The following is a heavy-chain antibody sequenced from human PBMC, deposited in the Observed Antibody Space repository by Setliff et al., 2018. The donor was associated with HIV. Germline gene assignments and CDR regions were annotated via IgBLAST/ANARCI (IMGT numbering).Heavy chain of an antibody. CDR3: GKDGVITGTTYPDY. CDR1: GFTFDDYA. Sequence: PGGSLRLSCAASGFTFDDYAMHWVRQAPGKGPEWVSLISWNGGSTHYADSVKGRFTISRDNSKNSLFLQMNSLRTEDTAFYYCGKDGVITGTTYPDYWGQGTLVTVS. J-gene: IGHJ4*02. V-gene: IGHV3-43D*04. CDR2: ISWNGGST. D-gene: IGHD1-7*01.